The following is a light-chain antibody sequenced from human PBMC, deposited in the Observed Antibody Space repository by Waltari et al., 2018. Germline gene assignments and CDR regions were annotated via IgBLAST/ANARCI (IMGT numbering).Light chain of an antibody. CDR2: AAS. CDR3: QQSYSTPLT. Sequence: DIQMTQSPSSLSASEGDRVTITCRASQTISTYLNWYQQKPGKAPKLLIYAASSLQVGVPSRFSGSGSGTDFTLTISSLQPEDFATYYCQQSYSTPLTFGGGTKVEIK. J-gene: IGKJ4*01. CDR1: QTISTY. V-gene: IGKV1-39*01.